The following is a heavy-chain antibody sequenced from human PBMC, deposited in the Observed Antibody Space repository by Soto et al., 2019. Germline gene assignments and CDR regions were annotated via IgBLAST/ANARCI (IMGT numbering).Heavy chain of an antibody. V-gene: IGHV3-23*01. J-gene: IGHJ4*02. CDR1: GFTFSSYA. CDR2: ISGSGGST. Sequence: PGGSLILSCAASGFTFSSYAMSWVRQAPGKGLEWVSAISGSGGSTYYADSVKGRFTISRDNSKNTLYLQMNSLRAEDTAVYYCARHTNNCSGGSCYSYSLRYWGQGTLVTVSS. CDR3: ARHTNNCSGGSCYSYSLRY. D-gene: IGHD2-15*01.